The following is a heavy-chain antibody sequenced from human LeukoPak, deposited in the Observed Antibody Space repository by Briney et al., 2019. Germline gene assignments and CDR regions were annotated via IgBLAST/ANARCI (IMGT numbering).Heavy chain of an antibody. CDR3: ARGGGYYDSSGYYVPFDY. CDR1: GGSISSGGYS. D-gene: IGHD3-22*01. J-gene: IGHJ4*02. V-gene: IGHV4-30-2*01. Sequence: SGTLSLTCAVSGGSISSGGYSWSWIRQPPGKGLEWIGYIYHSGSTYYNPSLKSRVTISVDRSKNQFSLKLSSVTAADTAVYYCARGGGYYDSSGYYVPFDYWGQGTLVTVSS. CDR2: IYHSGST.